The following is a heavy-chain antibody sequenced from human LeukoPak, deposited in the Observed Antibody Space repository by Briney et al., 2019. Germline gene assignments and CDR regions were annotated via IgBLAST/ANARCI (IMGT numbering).Heavy chain of an antibody. CDR2: ISAYNGNT. V-gene: IGHV1-18*01. CDR1: GYTFTSYG. D-gene: IGHD6-13*01. J-gene: IGHJ4*02. CDR3: ARVRPRYSSSLKPSDY. Sequence: GASVKVSCKASGYTFTSYGISWVRQAPGQGLEWMGWISAYNGNTNYAQKLQGRVTMTTDTSTSTAYMELRSLRSDDTAVYYCARVRPRYSSSLKPSDYWGQGTLVTVSS.